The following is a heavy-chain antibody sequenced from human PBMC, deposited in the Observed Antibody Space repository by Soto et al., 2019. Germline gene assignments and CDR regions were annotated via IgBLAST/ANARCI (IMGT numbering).Heavy chain of an antibody. Sequence: GESLKISCKGSGYSFTSYWIGWVRQMPGKGLEWMGIIYPGDSDTRYSPSFQGQVTISADKSISTAYLQWGSLKASDTAMYYCARSIAVAGNMGGAFDIWGQGTMVTV. V-gene: IGHV5-51*01. CDR3: ARSIAVAGNMGGAFDI. CDR2: IYPGDSDT. CDR1: GYSFTSYW. J-gene: IGHJ3*02. D-gene: IGHD6-19*01.